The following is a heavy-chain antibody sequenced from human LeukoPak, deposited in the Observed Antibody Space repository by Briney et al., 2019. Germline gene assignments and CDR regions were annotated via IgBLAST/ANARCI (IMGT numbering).Heavy chain of an antibody. CDR3: ARMAHGSYY. CDR1: GYTLTDHY. Sequence: GSVKVSCKASGYTLTDHYMHWVRQAPGQGLEWMGWIDPNSGGTKYAQKFQGRVTMTRDTSINTAYMELSSLRSDDTAVFYCARMAHGSYYWGQGTLVTVSS. V-gene: IGHV1-2*02. J-gene: IGHJ4*02. CDR2: IDPNSGGT. D-gene: IGHD1-26*01.